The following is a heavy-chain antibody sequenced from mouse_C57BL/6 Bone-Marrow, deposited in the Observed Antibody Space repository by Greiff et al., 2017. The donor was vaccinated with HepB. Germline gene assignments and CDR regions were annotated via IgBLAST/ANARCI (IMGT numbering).Heavy chain of an antibody. CDR1: GFTFSDYY. V-gene: IGHV5-12*01. CDR2: ISNGGGST. D-gene: IGHD2-2*01. J-gene: IGHJ4*01. CDR3: ARRDGYDHAAMDY. Sequence: EVKLQESGGGLVQPGGSLKLSCAASGFTFSDYYMYWVRQTPEKRLEWVAYISNGGGSTYYPDTVKGRFTISRDNAKNTLYLQMSRLKSEDTAMYYCARRDGYDHAAMDYWGQGTSVTVSS.